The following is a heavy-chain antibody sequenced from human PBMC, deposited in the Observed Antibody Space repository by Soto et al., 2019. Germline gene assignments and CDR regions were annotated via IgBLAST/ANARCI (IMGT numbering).Heavy chain of an antibody. V-gene: IGHV4-31*03. CDR1: GGSISSGGYY. CDR2: IYYSGST. J-gene: IGHJ6*02. CDR3: ASAVRGNYYYYGMDV. D-gene: IGHD3-10*02. Sequence: SETLSLTCTVSGGSISSGGYYWSWIRQHPGKGLEWIGYIYYSGSTYYNPSLKSRVTISVDTSKKKFSLKMSSVTAAYTAVYYCASAVRGNYYYYGMDVWGQGTTVTVSS.